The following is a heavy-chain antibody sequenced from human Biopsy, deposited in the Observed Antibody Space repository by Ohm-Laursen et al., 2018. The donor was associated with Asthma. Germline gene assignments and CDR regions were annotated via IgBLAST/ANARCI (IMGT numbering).Heavy chain of an antibody. CDR3: ASQSSGPDFWSGYYYFDY. D-gene: IGHD3-3*01. CDR2: ISYDGSNK. CDR1: GFTFSSYG. Sequence: SLRPSCAASGFTFSSYGMHWVRQAPGKGMEWVEVISYDGSNKYYADSVKGRFTISRDNSKNTLYLQMNSLRAEDTAVYYCASQSSGPDFWSGYYYFDYWGQGTLVTVSS. J-gene: IGHJ4*02. V-gene: IGHV3-30*03.